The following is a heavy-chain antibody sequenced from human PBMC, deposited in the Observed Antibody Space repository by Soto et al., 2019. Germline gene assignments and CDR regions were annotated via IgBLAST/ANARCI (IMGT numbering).Heavy chain of an antibody. Sequence: SETLSLTCTVSGGSISSADYYWSWLRQPPGEGLEWIGYISYSGTTYYNPSLKSRITISVDTSKNQFSLKLSSVTAADTAVYYCARDLSNGPYYYDLDVWGQGTTVTVSS. CDR1: GGSISSADYY. J-gene: IGHJ6*02. V-gene: IGHV4-30-4*01. CDR2: ISYSGTT. D-gene: IGHD2-8*01. CDR3: ARDLSNGPYYYDLDV.